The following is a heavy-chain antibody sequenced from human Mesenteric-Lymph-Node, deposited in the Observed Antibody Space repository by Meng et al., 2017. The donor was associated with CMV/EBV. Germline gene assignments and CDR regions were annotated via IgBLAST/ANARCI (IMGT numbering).Heavy chain of an antibody. CDR1: GWSFTGYY. CDR2: INHSGST. CDR3: ARGPGDTAMNY. D-gene: IGHD5-18*01. V-gene: IGHV4-34*01. J-gene: IGHJ4*02. Sequence: LPCPVYGWSFTGYYWSWIRPPPGKGLEWIGEINHSGSTNYNPSLKSRVTISVDTSKNQFSLKLSSVTAADTAVYYCARGPGDTAMNYWGQGTLVTVSS.